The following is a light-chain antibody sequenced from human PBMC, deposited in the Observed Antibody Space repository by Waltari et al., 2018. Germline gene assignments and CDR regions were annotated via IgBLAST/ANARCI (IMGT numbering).Light chain of an antibody. Sequence: QSALTQPPSASGSPGDSVTISCTGTSRDVGGDRHVSWLKQHPGKAPKSMIYEVKRRPSWVPDRFSGSKSGNTASLTVSELQTEDEADYYCSSYAGNNTVVFGGGTRLTVL. CDR3: SSYAGNNTVV. CDR2: EVK. J-gene: IGLJ2*01. CDR1: SRDVGGDRH. V-gene: IGLV2-8*01.